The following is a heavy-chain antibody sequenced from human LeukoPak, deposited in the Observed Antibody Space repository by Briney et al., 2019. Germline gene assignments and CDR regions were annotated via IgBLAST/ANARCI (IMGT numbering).Heavy chain of an antibody. CDR2: INHSGST. Sequence: SETLSLTCAVYGGSFSGYYWSWIRQPPGNGLEWIGEINHSGSTNYNPSLKSRVTISVDTSKNQFSLKLSSVTAADTAVYYCARDSSGHEIDYWGQGTLVTVSS. V-gene: IGHV4-34*01. J-gene: IGHJ4*02. CDR3: ARDSSGHEIDY. D-gene: IGHD3-22*01. CDR1: GGSFSGYY.